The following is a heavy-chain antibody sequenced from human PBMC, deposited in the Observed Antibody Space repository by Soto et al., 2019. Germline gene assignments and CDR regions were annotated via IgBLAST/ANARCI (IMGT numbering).Heavy chain of an antibody. CDR1: GGSISSSSYY. CDR3: ARLPLRYFDWANWFDP. D-gene: IGHD3-9*01. J-gene: IGHJ5*02. CDR2: IYYSGST. V-gene: IGHV4-39*01. Sequence: SETLSLTCTVSGGSISSSSYYWGWIRQPPGKGLEWIGSIYYSGSTYYNPSLKSRVTISVDTSKNQFSLKLSSVTAADTAVYYCARLPLRYFDWANWFDPWGQGTLVTVSS.